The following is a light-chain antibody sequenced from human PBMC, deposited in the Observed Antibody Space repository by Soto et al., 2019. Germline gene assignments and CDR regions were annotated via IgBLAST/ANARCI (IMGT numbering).Light chain of an antibody. CDR2: AAS. CDR3: QQSYSGYT. Sequence: DIQMTQSPSSLSASLGDRVTIVCRAGQGIRRYLKWYQQKPGNAPKPIIYAASSLQSGVTLRFSGSRSVSEFTLIISSLQPEDLASYYCQQSYSGYTFGQGTNLEI. J-gene: IGKJ2*01. CDR1: QGIRRY. V-gene: IGKV1-39*01.